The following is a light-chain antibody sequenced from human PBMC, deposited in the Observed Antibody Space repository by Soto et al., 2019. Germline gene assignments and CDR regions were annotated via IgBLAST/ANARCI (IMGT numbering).Light chain of an antibody. CDR2: EVS. V-gene: IGLV2-14*01. CDR1: SSDVGAYKY. Sequence: QSVLTQPASVSGSPGQSITIACTGTSSDVGAYKYVSWYQQHPGKAPKLMIYEVSNRPAGVSNRFSGSKSGNTASVTISGLQAEDEADYYCRSYTSTNTQVFGTGTKVTVL. J-gene: IGLJ1*01. CDR3: RSYTSTNTQV.